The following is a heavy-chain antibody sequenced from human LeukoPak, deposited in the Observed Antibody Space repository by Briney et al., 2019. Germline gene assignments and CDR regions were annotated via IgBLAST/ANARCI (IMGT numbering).Heavy chain of an antibody. V-gene: IGHV3-23*01. J-gene: IGHJ3*02. D-gene: IGHD3-9*01. CDR2: ISGSGGST. CDR3: AKDMTLAGYDSEGAFDI. CDR1: GFTFSSYG. Sequence: GGSLRLSCAASGFTFSSYGMSWVRQAPGKGLEWVSAISGSGGSTYYADSVRGRFTVSRDYSKDTLYLEMNNLGAEDTAVYYCAKDMTLAGYDSEGAFDIWGQGTMVTVAA.